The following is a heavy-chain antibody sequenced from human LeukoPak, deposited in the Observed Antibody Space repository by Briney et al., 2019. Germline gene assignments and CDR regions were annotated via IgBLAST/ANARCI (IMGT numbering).Heavy chain of an antibody. D-gene: IGHD3-3*01. CDR1: GFTFSSYS. CDR3: ARYNDFDY. J-gene: IGHJ4*02. V-gene: IGHV3-48*01. CDR2: ISSSSSTI. Sequence: PGGSLRLSCAASGFTFSSYSMNWVRQAPGKGLEWVSYISSSSSTIYYADSVKGRFTISRDNAKNSLYLQMNSLRAEDTAVYYCARYNDFDYWGQGTLVTVSS.